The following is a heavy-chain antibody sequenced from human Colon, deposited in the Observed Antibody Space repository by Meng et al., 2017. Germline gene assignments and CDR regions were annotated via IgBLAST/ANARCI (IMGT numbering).Heavy chain of an antibody. Sequence: QVLLQESGPGLVQPSQTLSLTCSVSGASVSSGPYYWSWIRQHPGKGLEWIGYIYYSGSTYYNPSLKSRVIISVDSSKNQFSLNLTSVTAADTAVYYCATEATLYYFDYWGQGILVTVSS. J-gene: IGHJ4*01. D-gene: IGHD3-16*01. CDR2: IYYSGST. CDR1: GASVSSGPYY. CDR3: ATEATLYYFDY. V-gene: IGHV4-31*03.